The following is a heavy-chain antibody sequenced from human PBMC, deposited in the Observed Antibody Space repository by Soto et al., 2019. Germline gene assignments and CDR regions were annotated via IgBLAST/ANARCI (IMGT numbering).Heavy chain of an antibody. CDR2: INHRGNT. CDR1: GGSFNDYS. V-gene: IGHV4-34*01. Sequence: QVQLQQWGAGLLKPSETLSLTCAVYGGSFNDYSWIWIRQPPGKGLEWIGEINHRGNTNYSPSLKSRVTISVDTSKNQFSLRLSSVTAADTAVYYCARGRTLSGGTPGYWGKGTLVTVSS. D-gene: IGHD1-1*01. J-gene: IGHJ4*02. CDR3: ARGRTLSGGTPGY.